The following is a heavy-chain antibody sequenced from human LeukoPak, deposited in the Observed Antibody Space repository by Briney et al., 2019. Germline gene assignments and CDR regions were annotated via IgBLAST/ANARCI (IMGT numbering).Heavy chain of an antibody. CDR2: ISGGGHST. J-gene: IGHJ6*03. CDR1: GFTFSDHA. D-gene: IGHD3-22*01. Sequence: GGSLRLSCAASGFTFSDHAMTWVRQAPGKGLEWVSAISGGGHSTYYADSVRGRFTISRDNSKNTLSLQMSSLTAEDTAFYFCARDAWGYYDSSGYSFGSQYYMDVWGRGTTVTVSS. V-gene: IGHV3-23*01. CDR3: ARDAWGYYDSSGYSFGSQYYMDV.